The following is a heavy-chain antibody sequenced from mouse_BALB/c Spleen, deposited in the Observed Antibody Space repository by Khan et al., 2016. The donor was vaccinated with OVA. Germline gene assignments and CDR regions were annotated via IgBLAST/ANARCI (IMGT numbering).Heavy chain of an antibody. Sequence: QVQLKESGPGLVAPSQSLSITCTVSGFSLTTYSVHWVRQPPGKGLEWLGVIWAGGGTNYNSALMSRLTISKDNSTSQVFLEMNSLQTDDTAIYYCGRRDEGDPEWYFDVWGAGTTGTVSS. CDR1: GFSLTTYS. V-gene: IGHV2-9*02. D-gene: IGHD2-13*01. CDR2: IWAGGGT. CDR3: GRRDEGDPEWYFDV. J-gene: IGHJ1*01.